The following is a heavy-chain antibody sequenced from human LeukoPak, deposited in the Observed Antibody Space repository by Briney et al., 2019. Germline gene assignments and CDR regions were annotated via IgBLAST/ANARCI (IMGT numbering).Heavy chain of an antibody. CDR1: GGSIRSYY. J-gene: IGHJ5*02. CDR2: IYYSGST. Sequence: PSETLSLTCTVSGGSIRSYYWSWIRQPPGKGLEWIAYIYYSGSTNYNPSLKSRVTISVDTSKNQFSLKLSSVTAADTAVYYCARGGLVLRFLEWLSKPYNWFDPWGQGTLVTVSS. D-gene: IGHD3-3*01. V-gene: IGHV4-59*12. CDR3: ARGGLVLRFLEWLSKPYNWFDP.